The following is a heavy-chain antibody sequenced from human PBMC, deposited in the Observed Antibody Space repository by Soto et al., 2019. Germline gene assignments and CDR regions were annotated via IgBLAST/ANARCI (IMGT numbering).Heavy chain of an antibody. D-gene: IGHD5-18*01. J-gene: IGHJ4*02. CDR1: GGTFSSYA. V-gene: IGHV1-69*12. CDR2: IIPIFGTA. Sequence: QVQLVQSGAEVKKPGSSVKVSCKASGGTFSSYAISWVRQAPGQGLEWMGGIIPIFGTANYAQKFQGRVTITADESTSTAYMELSSLRSEDTAVYYCAREWGVDRGYIYGYARFDYWGQGTLVTVSS. CDR3: AREWGVDRGYIYGYARFDY.